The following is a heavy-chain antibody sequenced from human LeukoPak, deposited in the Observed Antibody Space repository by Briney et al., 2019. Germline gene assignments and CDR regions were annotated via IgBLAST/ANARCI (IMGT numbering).Heavy chain of an antibody. CDR2: INHSGST. CDR1: GGSFSGYY. J-gene: IGHJ4*02. Sequence: PSETLSLTCAVYGGSFSGYYWSWIRQPPGKGLEWIGEINHSGSTNHNPSLKSRVTISVDTSKNQFSLKLSSVTAADTAVNCCAGRFDYWGQGTLVTVSS. CDR3: AGRFDY. V-gene: IGHV4-34*01.